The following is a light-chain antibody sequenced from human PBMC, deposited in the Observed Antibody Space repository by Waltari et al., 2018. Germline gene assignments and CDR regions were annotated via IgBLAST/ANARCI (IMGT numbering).Light chain of an antibody. V-gene: IGKV4-1*01. CDR2: WAS. CDR3: QQYYRSRT. Sequence: DIVMTQSPDSLAVALGERATINRKCSQSVLYNSNVKNYLAWYQQKPRQSRKLLIYWASTRESGVPDLCSGSGSGTDFTLTISILHAEDVAVYYCQQYYRSRTFGQGTKVEIK. J-gene: IGKJ1*01. CDR1: QSVLYNSNVKNY.